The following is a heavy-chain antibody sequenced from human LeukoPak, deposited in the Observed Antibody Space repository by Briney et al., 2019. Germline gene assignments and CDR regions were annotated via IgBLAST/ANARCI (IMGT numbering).Heavy chain of an antibody. CDR2: IYSGGST. D-gene: IGHD6-13*01. Sequence: GGSLRLSCAASGFTVSSNCMSWVRQAPGKGLEWVSVIYSGGSTYDADSVRGRFTISRDDSKNTLYLQMNSLRAEDTAVYYCAKDRGRAEYPSTWYIFDAFDVWGQGTVVTVSS. J-gene: IGHJ3*01. V-gene: IGHV3-53*01. CDR3: AKDRGRAEYPSTWYIFDAFDV. CDR1: GFTVSSNC.